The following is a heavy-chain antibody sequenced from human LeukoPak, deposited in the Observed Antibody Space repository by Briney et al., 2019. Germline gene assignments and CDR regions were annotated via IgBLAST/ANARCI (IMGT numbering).Heavy chain of an antibody. CDR3: ASSPGLWFGGMYCFDY. CDR2: IYHSGST. V-gene: IGHV4-38-2*01. J-gene: IGHJ4*02. CDR1: GYSISSGYY. Sequence: PSETLSLTCAVSGYSISSGYYWGWIRQPPGKGLEWIGSIYHSGSTYYNPSLKSRVTISVDTSKNQFSLKLSSVTAADTAVYYCASSPGLWFGGMYCFDYWGQGTLVTVSS. D-gene: IGHD3-10*01.